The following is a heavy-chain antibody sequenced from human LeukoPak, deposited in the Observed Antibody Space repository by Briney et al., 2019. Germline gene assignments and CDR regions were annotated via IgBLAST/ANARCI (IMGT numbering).Heavy chain of an antibody. Sequence: GGSLRLSCAASGFTFSNYWMTWVRQAPGKGLEWVAHINQDGSEEHYMDSAKARFTISRDNAKNSLSLQMNSLRAEDTAVYYRARVSLAAAGTWGQGTLVTVSS. D-gene: IGHD6-13*01. V-gene: IGHV3-7*01. CDR1: GFTFSNYW. CDR2: INQDGSEE. J-gene: IGHJ5*02. CDR3: ARVSLAAAGT.